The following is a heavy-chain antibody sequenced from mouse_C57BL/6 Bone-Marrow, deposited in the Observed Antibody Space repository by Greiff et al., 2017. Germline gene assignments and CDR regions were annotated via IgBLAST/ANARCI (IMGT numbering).Heavy chain of an antibody. CDR1: GYTFTGYW. CDR3: ARPLYYDYSWFAY. V-gene: IGHV1-9*01. Sequence: VQLQQSGAELMKPGASVKLSCKATGYTFTGYWIEWVKQRPGHGLEWIGEILPGSGSTNYNEKFKGKATFTADTSSNTAYMKLSSLTTEDSAIYYCARPLYYDYSWFAYWGQGTLVTVSA. CDR2: ILPGSGST. D-gene: IGHD2-4*01. J-gene: IGHJ3*01.